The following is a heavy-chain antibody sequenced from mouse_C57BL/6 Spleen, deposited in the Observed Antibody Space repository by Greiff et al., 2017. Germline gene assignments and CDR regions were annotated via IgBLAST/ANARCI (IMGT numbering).Heavy chain of an antibody. D-gene: IGHD1-1*01. CDR3: ARRGYYGPPYAMDY. CDR2: IDPSDSYT. J-gene: IGHJ4*01. V-gene: IGHV1-69*01. CDR1: GYTFTSYW. Sequence: QVQLQQPGAELVMPGASVKLSCKASGYTFTSYWMHWVKQRPGPGLEWIGEIDPSDSYTNYNQKFKGKSTLTVDKSSSTAYMQLSSLTSEDSAVYYCARRGYYGPPYAMDYWGQGTSVTVSS.